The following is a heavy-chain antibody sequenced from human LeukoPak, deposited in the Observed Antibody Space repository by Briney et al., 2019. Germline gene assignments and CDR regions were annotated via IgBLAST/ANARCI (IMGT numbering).Heavy chain of an antibody. CDR3: ARLGSSWPNWFDP. V-gene: IGHV3-11*01. CDR1: GFSFSDYH. Sequence: KPGGSLRLSCAASGFSFSDYHMIWIRQPPGKGLEWVPYITFSGRTIHYADSVKGRFTISRDNARSSLYLQMNSLRAEDTAVYYCARLGSSWPNWFDPWGQGTLVTVSS. J-gene: IGHJ5*02. D-gene: IGHD6-13*01. CDR2: ITFSGRTI.